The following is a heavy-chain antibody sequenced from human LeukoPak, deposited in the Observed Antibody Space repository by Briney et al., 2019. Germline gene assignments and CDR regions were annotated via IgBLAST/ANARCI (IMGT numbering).Heavy chain of an antibody. CDR3: AKDPDPPGNYFDY. CDR2: IRYDGSNK. V-gene: IGHV3-30*02. D-gene: IGHD1-14*01. Sequence: GGSLRLSCAVSGFTFSNYGVHWVRQAPGKGLEWVAFIRYDGSNKYYADSVKGRFTISRDNSKNTLYLQMSSLRAEDTAVYYCAKDPDPPGNYFDYWGQGTLVTVSS. CDR1: GFTFSNYG. J-gene: IGHJ4*02.